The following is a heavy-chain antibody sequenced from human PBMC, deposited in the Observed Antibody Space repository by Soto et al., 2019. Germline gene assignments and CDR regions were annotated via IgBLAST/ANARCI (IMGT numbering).Heavy chain of an antibody. CDR2: INHSGST. D-gene: IGHD3-10*01. V-gene: IGHV4-34*01. CDR3: ARGRRGFRDLSYYYGMDV. J-gene: IGHJ6*02. CDR1: GGSFSGYY. Sequence: SETLSLTCAVYGGSFSGYYWSWIRQPPGKGLEWIGEINHSGSTNYNPSLKSRVTISVDTSKNQFSLKLSSVTAADTAVYYCARGRRGFRDLSYYYGMDVWGQGTTVTVSS.